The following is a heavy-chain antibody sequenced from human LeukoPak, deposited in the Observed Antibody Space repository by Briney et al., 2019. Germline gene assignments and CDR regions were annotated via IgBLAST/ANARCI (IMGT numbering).Heavy chain of an antibody. Sequence: PGGSLRLSCAASGFTFSSYRMHWVRQAPGKGLVWVSRINSDGSSTSYADSVKGRFTISRDNAKNTLYLQMNSLRAEDTAVYYCATRRGYCSGGSCPNWFDPWGQGTLVTVSS. CDR3: ATRRGYCSGGSCPNWFDP. CDR1: GFTFSSYR. CDR2: INSDGSST. V-gene: IGHV3-74*01. D-gene: IGHD2-15*01. J-gene: IGHJ5*02.